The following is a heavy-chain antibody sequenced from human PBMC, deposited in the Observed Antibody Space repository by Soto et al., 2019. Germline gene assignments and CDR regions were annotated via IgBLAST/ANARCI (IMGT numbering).Heavy chain of an antibody. CDR1: GGTFSSYA. CDR2: IIPIFGTA. D-gene: IGHD2-21*01. V-gene: IGHV1-69*12. CDR3: AGAPGRDCYNPYYYYGMDV. J-gene: IGHJ6*02. Sequence: QVQLVQSGAKVKKPGSSVKVSCKASGGTFSSYAISWVRQAPGQGLEWMGGIIPIFGTANYAQKFQGRVTISADESTSTAYMELSSLRSEDTAVYYCAGAPGRDCYNPYYYYGMDVWGQGTTVTVSS.